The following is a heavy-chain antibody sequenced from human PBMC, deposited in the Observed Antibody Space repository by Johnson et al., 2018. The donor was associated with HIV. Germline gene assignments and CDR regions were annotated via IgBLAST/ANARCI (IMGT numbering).Heavy chain of an antibody. CDR3: TRLYSSGWYGSAFDI. CDR2: ISGGEDDT. V-gene: IGHV3-23*04. J-gene: IGHJ3*02. CDR1: GFNFIDYA. D-gene: IGHD6-19*01. Sequence: VHLVESGGGLVQPGGSLRLSCVASGFNFIDYAMIWVRQAPGKGLEWVSFISGGEDDTYYADSVKGRFTISRDNSRTTLYLQMNSLRDEDTAVYYCTRLYSSGWYGSAFDIWGQGTTVTVSS.